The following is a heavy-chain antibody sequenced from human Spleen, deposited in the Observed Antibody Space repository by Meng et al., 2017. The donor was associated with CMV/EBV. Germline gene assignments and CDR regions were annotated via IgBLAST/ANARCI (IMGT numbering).Heavy chain of an antibody. CDR3: AGGIGYSYGNGDY. CDR2: INHSGST. CDR1: GGSFSGYY. J-gene: IGHJ4*02. D-gene: IGHD5-18*01. V-gene: IGHV4-34*01. Sequence: HVQLQQWCRMLLKPSETPALTRAFYGGSFSGYYWSGIRQTTGNGLEWIGEINHSGSTNYNPSLKSRVTISVDTSKNQFSLKLSSVTTADTAVYYCAGGIGYSYGNGDYWGQGTLVTVSS.